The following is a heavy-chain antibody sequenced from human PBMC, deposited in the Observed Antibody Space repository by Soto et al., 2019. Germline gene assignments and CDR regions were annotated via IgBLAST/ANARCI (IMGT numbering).Heavy chain of an antibody. D-gene: IGHD2-15*01. CDR2: INHSGST. Sequence: QVQLQQWGAGLLKPSETLSLTCAVYGGSFSGYYWSWIRQPPGKGLEWIGEINHSGSTNYNPSLKSRVTISVDTSKNQFARKLSSVSAADTAVYYCASGDNPVAAPNYYFDYWGQGTLVTVSS. V-gene: IGHV4-34*01. CDR3: ASGDNPVAAPNYYFDY. CDR1: GGSFSGYY. J-gene: IGHJ4*02.